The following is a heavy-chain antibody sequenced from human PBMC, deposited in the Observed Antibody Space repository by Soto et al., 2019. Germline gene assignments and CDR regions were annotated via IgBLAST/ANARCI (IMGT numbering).Heavy chain of an antibody. D-gene: IGHD6-19*01. V-gene: IGHV3-30-3*01. CDR2: ISYDGSNK. J-gene: IGHJ4*02. CDR3: VRQWLVLSYFDY. CDR1: GFTFSSYA. Sequence: GGSLRLSCAASGFTFSSYAMHWVRQAPGRGLEWVAVISYDGSNKYYADSVKGRFTISRDNSKNTLYLQMNSLRAEDTAVYYCVRQWLVLSYFDYWGQGTLVTV.